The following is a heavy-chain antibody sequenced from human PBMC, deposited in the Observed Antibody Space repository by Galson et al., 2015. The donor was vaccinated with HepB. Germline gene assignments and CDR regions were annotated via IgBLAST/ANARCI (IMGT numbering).Heavy chain of an antibody. Sequence: SVKVSCKASGYTFTSYDINWVRQATGQGLEWMGWMNPNSGNTGYAQKFQGRVTMTRNTSISTAYMELSSLRSEDTAVYYCARSLRRRYFDWLSPYNWFDPWGQGTLVTVSS. CDR1: GYTFTSYD. V-gene: IGHV1-8*01. D-gene: IGHD3-9*01. CDR3: ARSLRRRYFDWLSPYNWFDP. CDR2: MNPNSGNT. J-gene: IGHJ5*02.